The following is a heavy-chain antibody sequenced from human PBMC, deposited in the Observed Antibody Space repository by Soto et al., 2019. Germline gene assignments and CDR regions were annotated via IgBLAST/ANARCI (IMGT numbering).Heavy chain of an antibody. CDR3: AQTLGSAVAGPGRFDL. Sequence: QVQLVQSGAEVKKPGSSVKVSCKASGGTFSRYAISWVRQAPGQGLEWMGGITPMFGTANYAQKFQGRVTITEDESTGTVHMELRRLRSEDTAVYYCAQTLGSAVAGPGRFDLWGRGTLVIVSS. J-gene: IGHJ2*01. CDR2: ITPMFGTA. D-gene: IGHD6-19*01. V-gene: IGHV1-69*12. CDR1: GGTFSRYA.